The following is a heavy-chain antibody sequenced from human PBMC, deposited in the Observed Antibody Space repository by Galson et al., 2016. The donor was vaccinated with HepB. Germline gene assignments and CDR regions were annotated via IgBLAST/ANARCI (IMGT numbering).Heavy chain of an antibody. CDR3: ARGMSHDYGVSADY. J-gene: IGHJ4*02. CDR2: ISYDGSDK. V-gene: IGHV3-30*03. Sequence: SLRLSCAASGFTFSSYGMHWVRQAPGKGLEWVAVISYDGSDKYYADSVKGRFTISRDNSKNTLYLQMNSLRAEDTALYYCARGMSHDYGVSADYWGQGTLVTVSS. CDR1: GFTFSSYG. D-gene: IGHD4-17*01.